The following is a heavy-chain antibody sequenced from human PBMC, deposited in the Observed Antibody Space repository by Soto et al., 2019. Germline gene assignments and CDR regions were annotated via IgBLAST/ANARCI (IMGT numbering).Heavy chain of an antibody. V-gene: IGHV1-18*01. J-gene: IGHJ4*02. D-gene: IGHD5-18*01. CDR2: ISPYNGNT. CDR3: ATQIDTVMVFRD. CDR1: DKTFLSYG. Sequence: VQLVQSGAEVKKPGASVKVSCKASDKTFLSYGISWVRQGPGQGLEWMGWISPYNGNTNYAQKLQGRVTMTTDTSTSTAYMELRSLRSDDTAVYYCATQIDTVMVFRDWGQGTLVTVS.